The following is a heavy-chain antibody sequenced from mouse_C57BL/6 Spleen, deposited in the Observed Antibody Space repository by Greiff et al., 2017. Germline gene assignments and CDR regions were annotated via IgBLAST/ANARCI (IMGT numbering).Heavy chain of an antibody. CDR2: IYPRSGNT. CDR1: GYTFTSYG. CDR3: ARIYYDYDGY. Sequence: QVQLQQSGAELARPGASVKLSCKASGYTFTSYGISWVKQRTGQGLEWIGEIYPRSGNTYSNEKFKGKATLTADKSSSTAYMELRSLTSEDSAVYFCARIYYDYDGYWGQGTTLTVSS. J-gene: IGHJ2*01. D-gene: IGHD2-4*01. V-gene: IGHV1-81*01.